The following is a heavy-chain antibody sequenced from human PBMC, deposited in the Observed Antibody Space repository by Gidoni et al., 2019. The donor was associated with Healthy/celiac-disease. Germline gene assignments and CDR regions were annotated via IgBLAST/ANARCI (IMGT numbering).Heavy chain of an antibody. Sequence: QVQLVESGGGVVQPGRSLRLSCAASGFTFSSYGMHWVRQAPGKGLEWVAVISYDGSNKYYADSVKGRFTISRDNSKNTLYLQMNSLRAEDTAVYYCAREGYDSSGSPDYWGQGTLVTVSS. J-gene: IGHJ4*02. CDR3: AREGYDSSGSPDY. D-gene: IGHD3-22*01. CDR2: ISYDGSNK. V-gene: IGHV3-30*03. CDR1: GFTFSSYG.